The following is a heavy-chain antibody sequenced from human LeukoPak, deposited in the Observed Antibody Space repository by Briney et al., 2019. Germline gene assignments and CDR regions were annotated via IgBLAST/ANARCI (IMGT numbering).Heavy chain of an antibody. CDR1: GFTFSSYE. J-gene: IGHJ4*02. CDR2: TSSSGSTI. D-gene: IGHD5-24*01. CDR3: ARDTIYLSFDY. Sequence: AGGSLRLSCAASGFTFSSYEMNWVRQAPGKGLEWVPYTSSSGSTIYYADSVKGRFTISRDNAKNSLYLHMNSPRAEDTAVYYCARDTIYLSFDYWGQGTLVTVSS. V-gene: IGHV3-48*03.